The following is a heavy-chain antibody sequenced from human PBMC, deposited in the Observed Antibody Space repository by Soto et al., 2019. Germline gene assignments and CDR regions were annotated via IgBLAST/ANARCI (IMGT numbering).Heavy chain of an antibody. D-gene: IGHD2-2*01. Sequence: GGXLRLSCAASGFTFSDYYMSWIRQAPGKGLEWVSYISSSGSTIYYAASVKGRFTISRDNAKNSLYLQMNSLRAEDTAVYYCARGRYCSSTSCYGDYWGPGPLVTVSS. CDR1: GFTFSDYY. CDR2: ISSSGSTI. CDR3: ARGRYCSSTSCYGDY. J-gene: IGHJ4*02. V-gene: IGHV3-11*01.